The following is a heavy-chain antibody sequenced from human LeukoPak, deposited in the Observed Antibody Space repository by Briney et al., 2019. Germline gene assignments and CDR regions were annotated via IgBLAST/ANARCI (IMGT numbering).Heavy chain of an antibody. V-gene: IGHV1-24*01. D-gene: IGHD2-2*01. J-gene: IGHJ6*02. CDR2: FDPEDGET. CDR3: ARSGCSSTSCYPYGMDV. CDR1: GYTLTELS. Sequence: GASVKVSCKVSGYTLTELSMHWVRQAPGKGLEWMGGFDPEDGETIYAQKFQGRVTMTRDTSTSTVHMELSSLRSEDTAVYYCARSGCSSTSCYPYGMDVWGQGTTVTVSS.